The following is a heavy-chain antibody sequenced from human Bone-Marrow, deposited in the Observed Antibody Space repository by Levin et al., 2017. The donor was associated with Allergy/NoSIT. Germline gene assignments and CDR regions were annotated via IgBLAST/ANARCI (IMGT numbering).Heavy chain of an antibody. D-gene: IGHD3-10*01. V-gene: IGHV4-38-2*02. J-gene: IGHJ4*02. Sequence: KTSETLSLTCTVSGFSISSGYYWGWVRQSPGKGLEWIGSMYHTGNTYYNPSLKRRVTLFVDASKNQFSLRLTSVTAADTAVYYCARDTDNHDYYQFDYWGQGTLVIVSS. CDR2: MYHTGNT. CDR3: ARDTDNHDYYQFDY. CDR1: GFSISSGYY.